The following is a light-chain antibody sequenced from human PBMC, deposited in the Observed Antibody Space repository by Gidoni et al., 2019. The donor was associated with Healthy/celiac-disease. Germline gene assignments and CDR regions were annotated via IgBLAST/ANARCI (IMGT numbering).Light chain of an antibody. CDR2: DDS. V-gene: IGLV3-21*02. Sequence: SYVLTQPPSVSVAPGQTARITRGGNNIGSKSVHWYQQKPGLAPVLVVYDDSDRPSGIPERFSGSNSGNTATLTISRVEAGDEADYYCQVWDSSSDHPVVFGGGTKLTVL. CDR1: NIGSKS. J-gene: IGLJ2*01. CDR3: QVWDSSSDHPVV.